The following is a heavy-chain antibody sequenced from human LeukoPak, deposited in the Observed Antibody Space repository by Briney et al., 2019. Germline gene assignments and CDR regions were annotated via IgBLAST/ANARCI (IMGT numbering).Heavy chain of an antibody. Sequence: PGGSLRLSCAASGFTFSSYEMDWVRQAPGKGLEWVSYISSSGSTIYYADSVKGRFTISRDNAKNSLYLQMNSLRAEDTAVYYCARDKNVVVTAFDYWGQGTLVTVSS. J-gene: IGHJ4*02. V-gene: IGHV3-48*03. D-gene: IGHD2-21*02. CDR2: ISSSGSTI. CDR1: GFTFSSYE. CDR3: ARDKNVVVTAFDY.